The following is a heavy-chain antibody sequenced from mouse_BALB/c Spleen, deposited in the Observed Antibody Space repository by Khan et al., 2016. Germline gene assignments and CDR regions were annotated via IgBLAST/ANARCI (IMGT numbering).Heavy chain of an antibody. D-gene: IGHD2-1*01. V-gene: IGHV5-17*02. J-gene: IGHJ3*01. Sequence: EVELVESGGGLVQPGGSRRLSCAASGFTFSSFGMHWVRQAPEKGLEWVAYISSGSSAIYYEDTVKGRFTISRDNPKKTLFLQMTSLRSEDTAMSYGASHYGNYERGWFAYWGQGTLVTVSA. CDR1: GFTFSSFG. CDR2: ISSGSSAI. CDR3: ASHYGNYERGWFAY.